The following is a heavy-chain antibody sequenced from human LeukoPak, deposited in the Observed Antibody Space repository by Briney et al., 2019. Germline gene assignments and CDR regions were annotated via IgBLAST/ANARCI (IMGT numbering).Heavy chain of an antibody. D-gene: IGHD6-19*01. V-gene: IGHV3-74*01. CDR1: GFTFSSFW. J-gene: IGHJ4*02. Sequence: GGSLRLSCAASGFTFSSFWVHWVRQVPGKGPVWVSHINGDGSVTGYADSVKGRFTISRDNARNTLYVQMNSLRAEDTAVYYCAVRIAVPGGFDNWGQGTLVTVSS. CDR2: INGDGSVT. CDR3: AVRIAVPGGFDN.